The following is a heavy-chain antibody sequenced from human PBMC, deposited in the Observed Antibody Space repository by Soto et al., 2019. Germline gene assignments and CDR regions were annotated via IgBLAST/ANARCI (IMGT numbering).Heavy chain of an antibody. D-gene: IGHD3-9*01. V-gene: IGHV4-59*12. CDR1: GGSISSNY. Sequence: SETLSLTCSVSGGSISSNYWTWIRQPPGKGLEWIGYVYNSGDTYYNPSLRSRVTISADTSENKFSLTLKSVTAADTAVYFCARDFERSAIGPWGQGTSVTVSS. J-gene: IGHJ5*02. CDR3: ARDFERSAIGP. CDR2: VYNSGDT.